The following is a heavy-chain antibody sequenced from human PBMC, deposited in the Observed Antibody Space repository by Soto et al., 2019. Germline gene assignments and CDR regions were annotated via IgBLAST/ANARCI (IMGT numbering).Heavy chain of an antibody. V-gene: IGHV3-15*01. J-gene: IGHJ5*01. D-gene: IGHD1-26*01. CDR2: VKSKSDDGTT. CDR1: GFIFSNVW. CDR3: NTYGVGATNSWFDP. Sequence: GSLRLSCAGSGFIFSNVWMNWVRQAPGKGLEWVGHVKSKSDDGTTDYAAPVKGRFTISRDDSKNTLYLEMNSLQSEDTALYYCNTYGVGATNSWFDPWGQGTLVTVSS.